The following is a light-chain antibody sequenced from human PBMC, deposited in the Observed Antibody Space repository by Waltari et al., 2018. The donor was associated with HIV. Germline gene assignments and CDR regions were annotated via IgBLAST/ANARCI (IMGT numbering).Light chain of an antibody. CDR2: NDN. CDR3: SAWDGGLSGPV. Sequence: QSVLTQPPSASGPPGQRVTVSCSGSSPNVGTNLVIWYQQFPGPAPNLVTYNDNLRPSGVPDRFSGSKSGTSASLAISDLQSDDEADYYCSAWDGGLSGPVFGGGTKVTVL. CDR1: SPNVGTNL. V-gene: IGLV1-44*01. J-gene: IGLJ2*01.